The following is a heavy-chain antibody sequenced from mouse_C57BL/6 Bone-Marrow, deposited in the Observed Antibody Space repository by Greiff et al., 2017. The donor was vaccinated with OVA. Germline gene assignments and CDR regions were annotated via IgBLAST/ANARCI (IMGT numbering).Heavy chain of an antibody. CDR3: AREGLYYGNSGAMDY. V-gene: IGHV1-42*01. Sequence: EVQLQQSGPELVKPGASVKISCKASGYSFTGYYMNWVKQSPEKSLEWIGEINPSTGGTTYNQKFKAKATLTVDKSSSTAYMQLKSLTSEDSAVYYCAREGLYYGNSGAMDYWGQGTSVTVSS. CDR2: INPSTGGT. CDR1: GYSFTGYY. D-gene: IGHD2-1*01. J-gene: IGHJ4*01.